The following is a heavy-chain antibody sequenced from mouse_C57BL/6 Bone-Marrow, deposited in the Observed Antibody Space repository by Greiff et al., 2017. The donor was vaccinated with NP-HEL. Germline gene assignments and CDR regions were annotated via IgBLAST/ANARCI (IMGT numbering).Heavy chain of an antibody. CDR2: IYPGDGDT. CDR1: GYAFSSSW. J-gene: IGHJ3*01. D-gene: IGHD2-1*01. Sequence: VQLQQSGPELVKPGASVKISCKASGYAFSSSWMNWVKQRPGKGLEWIGRIYPGDGDTNYNGKFKGKATLTADKSSSTAYMQLSSLTSEDSAVYFCARGGNYVAYWGQGTLLTVSA. CDR3: ARGGNYVAY. V-gene: IGHV1-82*01.